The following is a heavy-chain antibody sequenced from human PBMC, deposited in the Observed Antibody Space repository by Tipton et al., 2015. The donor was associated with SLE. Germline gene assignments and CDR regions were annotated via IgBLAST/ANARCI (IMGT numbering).Heavy chain of an antibody. CDR3: AGMSYPREGYFDY. J-gene: IGHJ4*02. Sequence: TLSLTCTVSGGSISSSSYYWGWIRQPPGKGLEWIGSIYYSGSTYYNSSLKSRVTISVDTSKNQFSPKLSSVTAADTAVYYCAGMSYPREGYFDYWGQGTLVTVSS. V-gene: IGHV4-39*07. CDR1: GGSISSSSYY. D-gene: IGHD1-26*01. CDR2: IYYSGST.